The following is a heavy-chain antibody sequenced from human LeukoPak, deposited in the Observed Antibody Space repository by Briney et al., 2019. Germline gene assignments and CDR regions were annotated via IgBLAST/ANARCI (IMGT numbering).Heavy chain of an antibody. V-gene: IGHV3-21*01. CDR2: ISSSSSYI. CDR1: GFTFSSYS. J-gene: IGHJ6*03. D-gene: IGHD6-19*01. CDR3: AREGQWLVRDYYYYCMDV. Sequence: GGSLRLSCAASGFTFSSYSMNWVRQAPGKGLEWVSSISSSSSYIYYADSVKGRFTISRDNAKNSLYLQMNSLRAEDTAVYYCAREGQWLVRDYYYYCMDVWGKGTTVTVSS.